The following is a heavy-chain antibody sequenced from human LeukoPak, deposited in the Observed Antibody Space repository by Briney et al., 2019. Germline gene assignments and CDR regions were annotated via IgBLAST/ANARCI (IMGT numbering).Heavy chain of an antibody. J-gene: IGHJ6*03. Sequence: PSETLSLTCTVSGGSISSYYWSWIRQSPGKGLEWIGYIYTSGSTNYNPSLKSRVTISVDTSKNQFSLKLSSVTAADTAVYYCARSQDSSGYYPGYYYYYMDVWGKGTTVTVSS. CDR1: GGSISSYY. D-gene: IGHD3-22*01. CDR3: ARSQDSSGYYPGYYYYYMDV. CDR2: IYTSGST. V-gene: IGHV4-4*09.